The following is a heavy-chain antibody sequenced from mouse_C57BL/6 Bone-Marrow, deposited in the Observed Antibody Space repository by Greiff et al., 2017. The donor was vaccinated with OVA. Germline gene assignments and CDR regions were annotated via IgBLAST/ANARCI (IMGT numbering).Heavy chain of an antibody. Sequence: VQLQQSGAELVKPGASVKLSCTASGFNIKDYYMHWVKQRTEQGLEWIGRIDPEDGETKYAPKFPVKATITADTSSNTAYLQLSSLTSEDTAVDYCARRGGNWAGFAYWGQGTLVTVSA. V-gene: IGHV14-2*01. CDR2: IDPEDGET. CDR1: GFNIKDYY. J-gene: IGHJ3*01. CDR3: ARRGGNWAGFAY. D-gene: IGHD4-1*01.